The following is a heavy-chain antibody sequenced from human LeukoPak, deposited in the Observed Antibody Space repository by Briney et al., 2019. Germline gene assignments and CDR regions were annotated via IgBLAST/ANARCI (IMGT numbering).Heavy chain of an antibody. CDR2: IYYSGST. D-gene: IGHD3-10*01. CDR1: GGSISSSSYY. J-gene: IGHJ4*02. V-gene: IGHV4-39*01. CDR3: ARHFARLDGEYYFDY. Sequence: SETLSLTCTVSGGSISSSSYYWGWIRQPPGKGLEWIGSIYYSGSTYYNPSLKSRVTISVDTSKNQFSLKLSSVTAADTAVYYCARHFARLDGEYYFDYWGQGTLVTVSS.